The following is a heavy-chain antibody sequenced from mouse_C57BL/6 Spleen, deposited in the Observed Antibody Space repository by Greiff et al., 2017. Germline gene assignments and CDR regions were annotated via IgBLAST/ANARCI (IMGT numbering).Heavy chain of an antibody. CDR2: IYPGSGST. CDR3: ARGGWDYAMDY. Sequence: QVQLQQPGAELVKPGASVKMSCKASGYTFTSYWITWVKQRPGQGLEWIGDIYPGSGSTNYNETFKSKATLTVDTSSSTAYMQLSNLTSEDSAVYYCARGGWDYAMDYWGQGTSVTVAS. D-gene: IGHD3-3*01. V-gene: IGHV1-55*01. CDR1: GYTFTSYW. J-gene: IGHJ4*01.